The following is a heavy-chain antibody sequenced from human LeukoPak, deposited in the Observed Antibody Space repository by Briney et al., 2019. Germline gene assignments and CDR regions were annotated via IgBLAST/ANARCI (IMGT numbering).Heavy chain of an antibody. D-gene: IGHD3-10*01. CDR1: GGSFSGYY. CDR2: INHSGST. V-gene: IGHV4-34*01. J-gene: IGHJ4*02. CDR3: ARRFDAVLLWFGESSGGFDY. Sequence: SETLSLTCAVYGGSFSGYYWSWIRQPPGKGPEWIGEINHSGSTNYNPSLKSRVTISVDTSKNQFSLKLSSVTAADTAVYYCARRFDAVLLWFGESSGGFDYWGQGTLVTVSS.